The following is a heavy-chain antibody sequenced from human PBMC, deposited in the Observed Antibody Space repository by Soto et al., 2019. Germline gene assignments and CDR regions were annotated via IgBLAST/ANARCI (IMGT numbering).Heavy chain of an antibody. Sequence: GGSLRLSCAASGFPFSNYAIHWVRQAPGKGLEWVAVVSYDGNYKYYADSVKGRFTISRDNSENTVDLQVNSLRAEDTAVYYCAKAGRPYGATGRAWYFDNWGQGTLVTVSS. CDR3: AKAGRPYGATGRAWYFDN. CDR1: GFPFSNYA. V-gene: IGHV3-30*18. J-gene: IGHJ4*02. CDR2: VSYDGNYK. D-gene: IGHD3-10*01.